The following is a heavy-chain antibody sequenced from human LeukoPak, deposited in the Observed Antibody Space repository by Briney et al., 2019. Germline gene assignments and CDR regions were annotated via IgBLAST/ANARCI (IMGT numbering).Heavy chain of an antibody. Sequence: SETLSLTCTVSGGSISSGSYYWSWIRQPAGKGLEWIGRIYTSGSTNYNPSLKSRVTISVDTSKNQFSLKLSSVTAADTAVYYCARDPINYGSGSCGDYWGQGTLVTVSS. J-gene: IGHJ4*02. CDR3: ARDPINYGSGSCGDY. V-gene: IGHV4-61*02. CDR2: IYTSGST. CDR1: GGSISSGSYY. D-gene: IGHD3-10*01.